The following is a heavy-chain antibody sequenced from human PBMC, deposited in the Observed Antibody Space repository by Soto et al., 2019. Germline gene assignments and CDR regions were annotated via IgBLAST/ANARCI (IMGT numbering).Heavy chain of an antibody. CDR2: ISYDGSNK. CDR1: GFTFSSYA. CDR3: ARGLDGSYDAFDI. Sequence: VQLVESGGGVVQPGRSLRLSCAASGFTFSSYAMHWVRQAPGKGLEWVAVISYDGSNKYYADSVKGRFTISRDNSKNTLYLQMNSLRAEDTAVYYCARGLDGSYDAFDIWGQGTMVTVSS. D-gene: IGHD1-26*01. V-gene: IGHV3-30-3*01. J-gene: IGHJ3*02.